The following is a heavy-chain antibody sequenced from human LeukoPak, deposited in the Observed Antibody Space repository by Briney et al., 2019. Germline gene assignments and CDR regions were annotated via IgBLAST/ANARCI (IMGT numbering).Heavy chain of an antibody. Sequence: KPSETLSLTCTVSGGSISSSSYYWGWIRQPPGKGLEWIGSIYYSGSTYYNPSLKSRVTISIDTSKNQFSLKLSSVTAADTAVYYCARTSGSGSYYDYWGQGTLVTVSS. V-gene: IGHV4-39*07. J-gene: IGHJ4*02. CDR1: GGSISSSSYY. CDR3: ARTSGSGSYYDY. CDR2: IYYSGST. D-gene: IGHD3-10*01.